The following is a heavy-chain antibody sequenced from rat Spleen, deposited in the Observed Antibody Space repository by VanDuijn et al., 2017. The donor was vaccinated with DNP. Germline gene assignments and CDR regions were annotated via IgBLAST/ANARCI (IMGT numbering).Heavy chain of an antibody. CDR2: ISYDGSST. V-gene: IGHV5-7*01. D-gene: IGHD1-1*01. CDR3: ARGDYSGDFDY. CDR1: GFSLTSFH. J-gene: IGHJ2*01. Sequence: VQLKESGPGLVQPSQTLSLTCTVSGFSLTSFHIHWVRQPPGKGLEWVATISYDGSSTYYRDSVKGRFTISRDNAKSTLYLQMDSLRSEDTATYYCARGDYSGDFDYWGQGVMVTVSS.